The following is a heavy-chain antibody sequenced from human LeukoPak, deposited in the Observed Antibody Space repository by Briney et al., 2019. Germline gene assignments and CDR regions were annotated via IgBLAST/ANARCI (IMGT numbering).Heavy chain of an antibody. CDR1: GFTFSSYA. CDR3: ASFDYGDYVVDY. D-gene: IGHD4-17*01. Sequence: GGSLRLSCAASGFTFSSYAMSWVRQAPGKGLEWVSSISASGGSTYYADSAKGRFTVSRDNSKNTLYLQMNSLRAEDTAVYYCASFDYGDYVVDYWGQGTLVTVSS. CDR2: ISASGGST. V-gene: IGHV3-23*01. J-gene: IGHJ4*02.